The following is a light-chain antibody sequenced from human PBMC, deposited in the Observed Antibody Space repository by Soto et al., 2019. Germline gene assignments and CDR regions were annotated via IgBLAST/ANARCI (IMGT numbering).Light chain of an antibody. CDR1: QVINNW. Sequence: DIQMTQSTSSVSASVGDRVTITCRASQVINNWLAWYQQKPGKAPNLLIYAASTLQTGVPSRFSGSGSGTDFTLTTSSLQPEDFATYYCQQANSFPFTFGPGTKVDIK. V-gene: IGKV1-12*02. CDR3: QQANSFPFT. CDR2: AAS. J-gene: IGKJ3*01.